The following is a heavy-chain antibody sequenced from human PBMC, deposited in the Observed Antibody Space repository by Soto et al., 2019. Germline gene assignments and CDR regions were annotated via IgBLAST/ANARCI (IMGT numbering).Heavy chain of an antibody. CDR2: ISGSGSST. CDR3: AKDYRGMAVAGTIDY. J-gene: IGHJ4*02. Sequence: EVQVLESGGGLVQPGGSLRLSCAASGFIFTGYAMTWVRQAPGKGLEWVSSISGSGSSTYYADSVRGRFTSSRDISKNTLYLQMDRLRADDTAVYYCAKDYRGMAVAGTIDYWGQGTLVTVSS. V-gene: IGHV3-23*01. CDR1: GFIFTGYA. D-gene: IGHD6-19*01.